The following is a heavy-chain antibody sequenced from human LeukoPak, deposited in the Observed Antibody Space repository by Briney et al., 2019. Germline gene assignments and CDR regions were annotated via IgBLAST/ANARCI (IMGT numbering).Heavy chain of an antibody. CDR1: GFTFSSSA. D-gene: IGHD6-19*01. CDR3: ARSRSASTSGWYDYFDY. V-gene: IGHV3-30*04. CDR2: ISYDGSKK. Sequence: GSSLRLSCAASGFTFSSSAMQRVRQAPGRGLEWVAVISYDGSKKYYADSVKGRFTISRDDSKNTLYLQMNSLRGEDTAVYYCARSRSASTSGWYDYFDYWGRGTLVTVSS. J-gene: IGHJ4*02.